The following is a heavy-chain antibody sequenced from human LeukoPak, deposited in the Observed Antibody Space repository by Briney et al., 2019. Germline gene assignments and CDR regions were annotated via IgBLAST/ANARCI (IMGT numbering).Heavy chain of an antibody. CDR3: ARASLAAAEAFDI. J-gene: IGHJ3*02. CDR2: IYTSGST. CDR1: GGSTSSYY. D-gene: IGHD6-13*01. V-gene: IGHV4-4*07. Sequence: PSETLSLTCTVSGGSTSSYYWSWIRQPARKGLERIGRIYTSGSTNYNPSLKSRVTMSVDTSKNQFSLKLSSVTAADTAVYYCARASLAAAEAFDIWGQGTMVTVSS.